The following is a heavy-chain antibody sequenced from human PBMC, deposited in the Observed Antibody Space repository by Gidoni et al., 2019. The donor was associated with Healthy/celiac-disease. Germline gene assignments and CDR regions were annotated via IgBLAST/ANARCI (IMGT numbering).Heavy chain of an antibody. V-gene: IGHV3-23*01. CDR3: AKGSTHQLLDPRRDPHWYSDL. CDR1: SDA. D-gene: IGHD6-19*01. J-gene: IGHJ2*01. Sequence: SDAMSWVRQAPGKGLEWVSAISGSGGRTYYADSVKGRFTISRDNSKNTRYLQMNSLVAEDTAVYYCAKGSTHQLLDPRRDPHWYSDLWGRGTLVTVSS. CDR2: ISGSGGRT.